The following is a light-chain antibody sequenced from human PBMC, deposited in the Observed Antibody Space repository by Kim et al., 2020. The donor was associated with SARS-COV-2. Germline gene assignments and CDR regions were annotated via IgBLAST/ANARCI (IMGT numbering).Light chain of an antibody. CDR2: GRN. CDR1: SPRNYY. J-gene: IGLJ3*02. V-gene: IGLV3-19*01. Sequence: SSELTQDPAVSVALGQTDRITCQGDSPRNYYASWYQQKPRQAPVVVIYGRNDRPSGIPDRFSGSNSGNTASLTITGAQAEDEANYYCISRDSSGNHLVFGGGTQLTVL. CDR3: ISRDSSGNHLV.